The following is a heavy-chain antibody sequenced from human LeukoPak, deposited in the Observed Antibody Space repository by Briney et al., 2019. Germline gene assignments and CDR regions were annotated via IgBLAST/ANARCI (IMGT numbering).Heavy chain of an antibody. CDR3: ALYYDSHAFDI. Sequence: GASVKVSCKASGGTFSSYAISWVRQAPGQGLEWMGGIIPIFGTANYAQKFQGRVTITADESTSTAYMELSSLRSEDTAVYYCALYYDSHAFDIWGQGTMVTVSS. J-gene: IGHJ3*02. V-gene: IGHV1-69*13. CDR2: IIPIFGTA. CDR1: GGTFSSYA. D-gene: IGHD3-3*01.